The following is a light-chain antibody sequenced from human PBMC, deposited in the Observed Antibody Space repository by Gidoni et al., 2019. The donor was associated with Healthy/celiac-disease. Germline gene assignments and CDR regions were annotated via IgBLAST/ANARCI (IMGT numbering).Light chain of an antibody. J-gene: IGKJ2*01. CDR1: QSVSSY. CDR2: DAS. CDR3: QQRSNWPPMYT. V-gene: IGKV3-11*01. Sequence: ELVLTQSPATLSLSPGERATLSCRASQSVSSYLAWYQQKPGQAPRLLIYDASNRATGIPARFSGSGSVTDFTLTISSLEPEDCAVYYCQQRSNWPPMYTFGQGTKLEIK.